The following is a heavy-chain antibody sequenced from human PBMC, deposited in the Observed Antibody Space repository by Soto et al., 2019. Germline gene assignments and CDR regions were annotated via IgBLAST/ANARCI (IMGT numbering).Heavy chain of an antibody. V-gene: IGHV4-39*01. Sequence: SETLSLTCTVSGGSISSSSYYWGWIRQPPGKDLEWIGSIYYSGSTYYNPSLKSRVTISVDTSKNQFSLKLTSVTAADTAVYYCARGFRPFDSWGRGTLVTVSS. CDR1: GGSISSSSYY. CDR3: ARGFRPFDS. CDR2: IYYSGST. J-gene: IGHJ4*02. D-gene: IGHD3-10*01.